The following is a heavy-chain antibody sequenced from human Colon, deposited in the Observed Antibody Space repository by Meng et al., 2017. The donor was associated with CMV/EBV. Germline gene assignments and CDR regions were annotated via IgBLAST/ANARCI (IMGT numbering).Heavy chain of an antibody. CDR1: GFTFSNYA. CDR3: ARDLLYDSSGYYYYGMDV. CDR2: IFSGGSNT. J-gene: IGHJ6*02. V-gene: IGHV3-23*03. Sequence: GGSLRLSCAASGFTFSNYAMTWVRQTPGKGLEWVSLIFSGGSNTFYADSVKARFTISRDNSKNSLYLQMNSLRAEDTAVYYCARDLLYDSSGYYYYGMDVWGQGTTVTVSS. D-gene: IGHD3-22*01.